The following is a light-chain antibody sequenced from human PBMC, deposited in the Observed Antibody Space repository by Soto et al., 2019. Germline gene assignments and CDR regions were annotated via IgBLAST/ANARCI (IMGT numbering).Light chain of an antibody. Sequence: EIVLTQSPATLSLSPGERATLSCRASQSVSSYLAWYQQKPGQAPRLLIYDASSRATGIPARFSGSGSGTDFPLTISRLAPEDFAVYYCQQRSDCPSFGGGTKVEIK. V-gene: IGKV3-11*01. CDR1: QSVSSY. CDR2: DAS. J-gene: IGKJ4*01. CDR3: QQRSDCPS.